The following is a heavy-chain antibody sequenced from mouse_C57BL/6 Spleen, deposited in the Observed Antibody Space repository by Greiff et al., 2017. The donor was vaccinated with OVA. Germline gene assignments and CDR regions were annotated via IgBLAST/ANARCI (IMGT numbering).Heavy chain of an antibody. D-gene: IGHD2-4*01. J-gene: IGHJ2*01. V-gene: IGHV5-9-1*02. CDR3: TRGDYDGLYFDY. CDR2: ISSGGDYI. Sequence: EVQVVESGEGLVKPGGSLKLSCAASGFTFSSYAMSWVRQTPEKRLEWVAYISSGGDYIYYSDTVKGRFTISRDNARNTLYLQMSSLKSEDTAMYYCTRGDYDGLYFDYWGQGTTLTVSS. CDR1: GFTFSSYA.